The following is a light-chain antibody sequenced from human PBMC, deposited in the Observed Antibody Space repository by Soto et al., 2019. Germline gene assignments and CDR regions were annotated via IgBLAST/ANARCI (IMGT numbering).Light chain of an antibody. V-gene: IGLV2-14*03. CDR1: SSDVAAYNY. CDR2: AVN. CDR3: SSYTTSNTPLYV. Sequence: QSALTQPASVSGSPGQSITISCTGTSSDVAAYNYVSWFQHHAGKAPKLMLYAVNNRPSGVSNRFSGSKSGNTASLTISGLQVEDEADYYCSSYTTSNTPLYVFGTGTKLTVL. J-gene: IGLJ1*01.